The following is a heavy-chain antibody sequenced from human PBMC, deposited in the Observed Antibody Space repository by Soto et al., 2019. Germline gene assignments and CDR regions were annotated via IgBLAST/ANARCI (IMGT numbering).Heavy chain of an antibody. Sequence: QVQLVQSGAEVKKPGTSVKVSCTASGYTFSSHGISWVRQAPGQGLQWIGWVSGDNANTNYAQSLQGRGNMSSETSTNTGHMERRSLRSDDAAVYYCARDLGYCRSGTCHGEWFDPWGQGTLVNVSS. CDR3: ARDLGYCRSGTCHGEWFDP. J-gene: IGHJ5*02. D-gene: IGHD2-15*01. CDR1: GYTFSSHG. CDR2: VSGDNANT. V-gene: IGHV1-18*01.